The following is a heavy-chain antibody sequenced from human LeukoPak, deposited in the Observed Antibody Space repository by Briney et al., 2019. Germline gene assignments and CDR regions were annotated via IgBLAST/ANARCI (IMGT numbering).Heavy chain of an antibody. D-gene: IGHD3-22*01. CDR3: ARGAPYYYDSSGYNFDY. CDR2: IGAAGDT. J-gene: IGHJ4*02. Sequence: PGGSVRLSCAASGFTFSSYDMHWVRQPTGKGLEWVSTIGAAGDTYYPGSVKGRFTISRENAKNSLYLQMNSLRAGDTAVYYCARGAPYYYDSSGYNFDYWGQGTLVTVSS. V-gene: IGHV3-13*04. CDR1: GFTFSSYD.